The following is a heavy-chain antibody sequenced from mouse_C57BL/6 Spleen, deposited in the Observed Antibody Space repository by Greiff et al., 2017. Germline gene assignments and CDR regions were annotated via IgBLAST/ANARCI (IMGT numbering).Heavy chain of an antibody. V-gene: IGHV5-6*01. D-gene: IGHD3-1*01. CDR1: GFTFSSYG. J-gene: IGHJ3*01. CDR2: ISSGGSYP. CDR3: ARQRAQRGFAY. Sequence: EVQLVESGGDLVKPGGSLKLSCAASGFTFSSYGLSWVRQTPDKRLEWVATISSGGSYPYYPDSVKGRFTISRDNAKNTLYLQMSSLKSEDTAMYYCARQRAQRGFAYWGQGTLVTVSA.